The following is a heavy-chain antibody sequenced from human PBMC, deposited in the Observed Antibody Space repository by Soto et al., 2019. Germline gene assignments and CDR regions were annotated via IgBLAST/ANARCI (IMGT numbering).Heavy chain of an antibody. J-gene: IGHJ4*02. D-gene: IGHD3-9*01. CDR2: VSGSGGST. CDR1: GFTFSSYA. CDR3: AKLPQYETLTGSPNYFDS. Sequence: LRLSCAASGFTFSSYAMSWVRQAPGKGLEWVSSVSGSGGSTYYADSVKGRFTISRDNSKNTVYLQMNSLRAEDTAVYFCAKLPQYETLTGSPNYFDSWAPEILVTVSS. V-gene: IGHV3-23*01.